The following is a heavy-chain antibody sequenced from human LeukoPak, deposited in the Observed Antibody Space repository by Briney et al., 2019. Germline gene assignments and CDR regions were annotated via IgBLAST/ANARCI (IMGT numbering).Heavy chain of an antibody. CDR3: ARDAIQGRLTSDY. CDR1: GYTFTTFG. D-gene: IGHD1-1*01. Sequence: ASVKDSCKASGYTFTTFGISWVRQAPGQGLEWMGWISTYNDNTNYAQNLQGRVTMTTDTSTSTAYMELRSLRSDDTAVYYCARDAIQGRLTSDYWGQGTLVTVSS. CDR2: ISTYNDNT. V-gene: IGHV1-18*01. J-gene: IGHJ4*02.